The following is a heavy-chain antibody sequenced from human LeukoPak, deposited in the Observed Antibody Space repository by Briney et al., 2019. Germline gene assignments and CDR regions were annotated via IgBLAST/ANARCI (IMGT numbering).Heavy chain of an antibody. CDR2: INPSGDST. CDR1: GYTFTINH. D-gene: IGHD3-16*01. J-gene: IGHJ4*02. Sequence: GASVKISCKASGYTFTINHIHWVRQAPGQGLEWMGVINPSGDSTTYAQNFQGRVTMPRDTSTSTVYMELRSLRSEDTAIYYCAKLATGDRGETYGGQGTLVTVS. V-gene: IGHV1-46*01. CDR3: AKLATGDRGETY.